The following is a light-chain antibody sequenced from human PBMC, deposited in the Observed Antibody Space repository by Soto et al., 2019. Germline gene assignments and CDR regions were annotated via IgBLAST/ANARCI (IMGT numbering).Light chain of an antibody. J-gene: IGKJ1*01. Sequence: EIVLTKSPATLSLSPGERATLSCRASQSVSNYFAWYQQKPGQAPRLLFYDASNRATGIPARFRASGSGTDFTLTISSLEPEDFAVYYCQQRSNCPLTFGQGTKVAIK. CDR2: DAS. CDR1: QSVSNY. V-gene: IGKV3-11*01. CDR3: QQRSNCPLT.